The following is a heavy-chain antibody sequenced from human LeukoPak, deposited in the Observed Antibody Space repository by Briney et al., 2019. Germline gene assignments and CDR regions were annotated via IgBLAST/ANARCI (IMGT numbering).Heavy chain of an antibody. CDR2: IYHSGST. CDR3: ARAIDGYTNKDWFDP. J-gene: IGHJ5*02. V-gene: IGHV4-59*01. Sequence: PSETLSLTCTVSGGSISSSYWSWIRQPPGKGLEWIGYIYHSGSTNYNPSLKSRVTISVDTSKNQFSLKLTSVAAADTAVYYCARAIDGYTNKDWFDPWGQGTLVTVSS. D-gene: IGHD5-24*01. CDR1: GGSISSSY.